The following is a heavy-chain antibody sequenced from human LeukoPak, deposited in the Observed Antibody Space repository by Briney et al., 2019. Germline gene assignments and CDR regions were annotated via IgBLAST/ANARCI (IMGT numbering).Heavy chain of an antibody. J-gene: IGHJ4*02. CDR3: AKAARLCPGRNPYNDY. CDR2: IDTDGSFT. D-gene: IGHD1-14*01. V-gene: IGHV3-74*01. Sequence: PGGSLRLSCAASGFTFSSYWMHWVRQAPGKGLVWVSRIDTDGSFTIYADSVRGRFTISRDISKNSLYLQMNSLRTEDTALYYCAKAARLCPGRNPYNDYWGQGTLVTVSS. CDR1: GFTFSSYW.